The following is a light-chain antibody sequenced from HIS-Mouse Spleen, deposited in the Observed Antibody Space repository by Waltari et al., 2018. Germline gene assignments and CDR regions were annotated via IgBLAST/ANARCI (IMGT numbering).Light chain of an antibody. Sequence: SYELTQSPSVSVSPGQTARITCSGDALPKQYAYWYQQKPGQAPVVVIYKDSERTSGIPERFSGSSSGTTVTLTISGVQAEDEADYYCQSADSSGNYVVFGGGTKLTVL. J-gene: IGLJ2*01. CDR2: KDS. V-gene: IGLV3-25*03. CDR3: QSADSSGNYVV. CDR1: ALPKQY.